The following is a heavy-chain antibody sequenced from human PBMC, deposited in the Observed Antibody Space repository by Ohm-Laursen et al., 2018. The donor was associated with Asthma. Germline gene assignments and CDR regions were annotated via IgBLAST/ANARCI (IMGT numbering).Heavy chain of an antibody. V-gene: IGHV3-23*01. Sequence: SLRLSCAASGFTFSSYGMHWVRQAPGKGLEWVSAISGSGGSTYYADSVKGRFTISRDNSKNTLYLQMNSLRAEDTAVYYCAKLRLWFGELARWGQGTLVTVSS. CDR2: ISGSGGST. D-gene: IGHD3-10*01. CDR1: GFTFSSYG. CDR3: AKLRLWFGELAR. J-gene: IGHJ4*02.